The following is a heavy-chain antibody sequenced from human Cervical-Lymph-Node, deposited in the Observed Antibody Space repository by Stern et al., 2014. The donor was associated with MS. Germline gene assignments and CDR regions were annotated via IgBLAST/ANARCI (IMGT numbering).Heavy chain of an antibody. V-gene: IGHV2-5*02. J-gene: IGHJ4*02. D-gene: IGHD1-26*01. CDR2: IYGDDDK. CDR3: AHRRRGSGSYGY. Sequence: QVTLSESGPTVVKPTETLTLTCTFSGFSLSTDAVGVGWSRQPPGKALEWLALIYGDDDKRYSPSLETRLTITKDTSKNQVVLTLTNMDPVDTATYYCAHRRRGSGSYGYWGQGTLVTVSS. CDR1: GFSLSTDAVG.